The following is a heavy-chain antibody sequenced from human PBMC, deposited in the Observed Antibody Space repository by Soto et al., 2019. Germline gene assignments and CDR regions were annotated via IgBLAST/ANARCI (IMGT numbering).Heavy chain of an antibody. CDR1: GYTFTSYY. Sequence: GASVKGSCKASGYTFTSYYMHWVRQAPGQGLEWMGIINPSGGSTSYAQKFQGRVTMTRDTSTSTVYMELSSLRSEDTAVYYCARVPGIAVAGTQFDYWGQGTLVTVSS. V-gene: IGHV1-46*01. CDR2: INPSGGST. D-gene: IGHD6-19*01. CDR3: ARVPGIAVAGTQFDY. J-gene: IGHJ4*02.